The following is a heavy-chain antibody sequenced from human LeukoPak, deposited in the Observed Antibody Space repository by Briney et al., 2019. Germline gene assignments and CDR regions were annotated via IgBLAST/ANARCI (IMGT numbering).Heavy chain of an antibody. D-gene: IGHD6-13*01. J-gene: IGHJ4*02. V-gene: IGHV5-10-1*01. CDR2: IDPSDSYT. CDR3: ARRGKPYSSSDRAFDY. Sequence: GESLKISCKGSGYSFTSYWISWVRQMPGKGLEWMGRIDPSDSYTNYSPSFQGHVTISADKSISTAYLQWSSLKASDTAMYYCARRGKPYSSSDRAFDYWGQGTPVTVSS. CDR1: GYSFTSYW.